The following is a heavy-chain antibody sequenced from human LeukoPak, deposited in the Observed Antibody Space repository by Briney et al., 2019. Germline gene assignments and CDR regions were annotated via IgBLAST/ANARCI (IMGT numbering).Heavy chain of an antibody. CDR1: GFTFSSNS. CDR2: IDSSSATI. V-gene: IGHV3-48*01. Sequence: GGSLRLSCAASGFTFSSNSMSWVRQAPGKGLDWVSYIDSSSATIYYADSVRGRFTISRDNAENSLYLQMSNLRAEDTAVYFCARGGGLDVWGQGATVTVSS. CDR3: ARGGGLDV. D-gene: IGHD3-16*01. J-gene: IGHJ6*02.